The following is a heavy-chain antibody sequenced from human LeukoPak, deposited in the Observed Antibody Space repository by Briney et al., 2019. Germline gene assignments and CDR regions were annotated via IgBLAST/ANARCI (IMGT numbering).Heavy chain of an antibody. D-gene: IGHD1-1*01. CDR1: GFSFSSYW. CDR3: TRVSGTNDY. J-gene: IGHJ4*02. Sequence: GGSLRLXCAASGFSFSSYWMHWVRQAPGKRPVWVSRVNNDGSSTNYPDSVKGRFTISRDNAKNTLYLQMNSLRVEDTGIYYCTRVSGTNDYWGQGTLVTVSS. V-gene: IGHV3-74*01. CDR2: VNNDGSST.